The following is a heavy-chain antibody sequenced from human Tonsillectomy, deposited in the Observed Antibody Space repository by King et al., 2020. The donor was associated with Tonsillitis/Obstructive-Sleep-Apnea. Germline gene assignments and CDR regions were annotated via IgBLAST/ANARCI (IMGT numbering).Heavy chain of an antibody. J-gene: IGHJ5*02. CDR1: GYTFTKSG. CDR2: ISVYNGNT. V-gene: IGHV1-18*01. Sequence: QLVQSGAEVKKPGAAVKVSCKTSGYTFTKSGISWARQGPGQGLEWMGWISVYNGNTHYAQKFQGTGTMTIDTSTRTAYMELRSLRSDDTAVYYCVRDNDYTWFDPRRQGTLVTVSS. D-gene: IGHD4-11*01. CDR3: VRDNDYTWFDP.